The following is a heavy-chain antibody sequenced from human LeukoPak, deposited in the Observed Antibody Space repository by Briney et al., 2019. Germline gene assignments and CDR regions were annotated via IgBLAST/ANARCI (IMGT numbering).Heavy chain of an antibody. V-gene: IGHV3-74*01. CDR1: GFTFSSYA. J-gene: IGHJ4*02. D-gene: IGHD5-18*01. Sequence: GGSLRLSCAASGFTFSSYAMSWVRQAPGKGLVWVSRINSDGSSTSYADSVKGRFTISRDNAKNTLYLQMNSLRAEDTAVYYCARGRTAMVYYFDYWGQGTLVTVSS. CDR3: ARGRTAMVYYFDY. CDR2: INSDGSST.